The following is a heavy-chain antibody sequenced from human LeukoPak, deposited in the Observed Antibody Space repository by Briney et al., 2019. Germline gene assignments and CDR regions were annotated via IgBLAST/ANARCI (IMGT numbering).Heavy chain of an antibody. V-gene: IGHV3-64*01. Sequence: PGGSLRLSCAASGITFRDYAMHWVRQAPGKGLEHVSAISGNGGRTYYANSVKGRFTISRDNSKNTLFLQMGSLRAEDMAVYYCCGGFCTSSDCSGIAFDIWGQGTMVTVSS. D-gene: IGHD2-2*01. CDR3: CGGFCTSSDCSGIAFDI. CDR1: GITFRDYA. J-gene: IGHJ3*02. CDR2: ISGNGGRT.